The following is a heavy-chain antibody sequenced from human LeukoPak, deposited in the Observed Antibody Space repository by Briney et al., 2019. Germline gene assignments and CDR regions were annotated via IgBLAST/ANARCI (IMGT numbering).Heavy chain of an antibody. CDR3: ARDRRGFGWFDY. CDR2: IYHSGST. J-gene: IGHJ5*01. D-gene: IGHD3-3*01. Sequence: PSETLSLTCTVSGYSISSGYYWGWIRQPPGKGLEWIGSIYHSGSTYYNPSLKSRVTISVDTSKNQFSLKLSSVTAADTAVYYCARDRRGFGWFDYWGQGTLVTVSS. CDR1: GYSISSGYY. V-gene: IGHV4-38-2*02.